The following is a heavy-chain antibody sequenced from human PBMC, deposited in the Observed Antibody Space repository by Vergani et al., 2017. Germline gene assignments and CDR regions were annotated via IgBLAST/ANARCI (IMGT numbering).Heavy chain of an antibody. D-gene: IGHD2-2*02. V-gene: IGHV4-61*02. Sequence: QVLLQVSGPGLVKPSQTLSLTCSVSGGDVNSGSNFWPLIRRPAGKGLERSGRTSTDGSTDYNPSLKSRGTVSVDTSKTQISLRLTSVTAEDTAVYYCATIGYRPWGYYLDYWGQGRLVTVSS. J-gene: IGHJ4*02. CDR2: TSTDGST. CDR3: ATIGYRPWGYYLDY. CDR1: GGDVNSGSNF.